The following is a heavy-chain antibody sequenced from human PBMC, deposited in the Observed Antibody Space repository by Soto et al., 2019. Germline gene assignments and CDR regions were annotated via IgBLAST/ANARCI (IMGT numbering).Heavy chain of an antibody. D-gene: IGHD5-18*01. V-gene: IGHV5-51*01. Sequence: PGESLKISCMGSGYTFDNYWIGWVRQMPGKGLEWMGIIYPGDFDTRYSPSFQGHVTMSVDKSISTAYLQWSSLETSDTAMYFCARLLGYSYGHQELFDXWGQGTPVTVSS. CDR2: IYPGDFDT. CDR3: ARLLGYSYGHQELFDX. J-gene: IGHJ4*02. CDR1: GYTFDNYW.